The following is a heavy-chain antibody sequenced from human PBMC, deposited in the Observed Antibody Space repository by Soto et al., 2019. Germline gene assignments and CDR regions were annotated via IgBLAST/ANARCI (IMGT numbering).Heavy chain of an antibody. Sequence: EVQLVESGGGLVKPGGSLRLSCAASGFTFSSYSMNWVRQAPGKGLEWVSSISSSSSYIYYADSVKGRFTISRDNAKNSLYLQMNSLGAEDTAAYYCASTVTTKFYWGQGTLVTVSS. J-gene: IGHJ4*02. CDR1: GFTFSSYS. CDR2: ISSSSSYI. CDR3: ASTVTTKFY. V-gene: IGHV3-21*01. D-gene: IGHD4-17*01.